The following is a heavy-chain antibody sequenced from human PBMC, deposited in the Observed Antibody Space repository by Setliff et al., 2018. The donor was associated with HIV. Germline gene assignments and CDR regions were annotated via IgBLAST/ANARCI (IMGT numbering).Heavy chain of an antibody. CDR1: GFTFSSYA. J-gene: IGHJ4*02. V-gene: IGHV3-23*01. CDR2: ISGGGGKT. D-gene: IGHD3-3*01. Sequence: GGSLRLSCAASGFTFSSYAMSWVRQAPGKGLEWVSAISGGGGKTDYADSVKGRFTISRDNSKNTLYLQMNSLRADDTAVYYCAKDLITGYYKFWSGPNFDYWGQGTLVTVSS. CDR3: AKDLITGYYKFWSGPNFDY.